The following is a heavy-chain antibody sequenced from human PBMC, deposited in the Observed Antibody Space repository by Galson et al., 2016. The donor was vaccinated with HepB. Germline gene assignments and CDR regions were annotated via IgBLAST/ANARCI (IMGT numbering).Heavy chain of an antibody. J-gene: IGHJ4*01. CDR2: ISYDGSYE. V-gene: IGHV3-30*04. CDR1: GFTFSSYA. Sequence: SGFTFSSYAMHWVRQAPGKGLEWVAVISYDGSYESYAGAVKGRFTISRDNFKNTLYLQMSSLRAEDTAMYYCAKATPYYDVLTGFFVYYSDYWGHGTLVTVSS. D-gene: IGHD3-9*01. CDR3: AKATPYYDVLTGFFVYYSDY.